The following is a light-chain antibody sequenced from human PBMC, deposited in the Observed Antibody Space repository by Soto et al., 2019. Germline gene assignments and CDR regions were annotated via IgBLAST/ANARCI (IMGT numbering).Light chain of an antibody. CDR2: GAS. V-gene: IGKV3-20*01. CDR3: QQYSSSPRT. Sequence: NVFPPSPGTLSLSPGAGATLSCRASQSISSNYLAWYHQKPGQAPRLLIYGASSRATDIPDRFRGSGSGRDFVLNISRLEPEDSGVYYGQQYSSSPRTFGQGTKVDIK. J-gene: IGKJ1*01. CDR1: QSISSNY.